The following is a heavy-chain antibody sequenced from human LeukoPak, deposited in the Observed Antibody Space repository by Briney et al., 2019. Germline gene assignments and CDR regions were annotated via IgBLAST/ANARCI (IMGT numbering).Heavy chain of an antibody. J-gene: IGHJ4*02. Sequence: SETLSLTCAVYGGSFSGYYWSWIRQPPGKGLEWIGEINHSGSTNYNPSLKSRVTISVDTSKNQFSLKLSSVTAADTAVYYCARARHGYIYGYRPNELGHFFDYWGQGTLVTVSS. D-gene: IGHD5-18*01. CDR2: INHSGST. CDR3: ARARHGYIYGYRPNELGHFFDY. V-gene: IGHV4-34*01. CDR1: GGSFSGYY.